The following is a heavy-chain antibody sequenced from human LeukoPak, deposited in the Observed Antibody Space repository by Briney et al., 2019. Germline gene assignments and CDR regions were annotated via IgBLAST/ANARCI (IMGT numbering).Heavy chain of an antibody. V-gene: IGHV4-59*01. D-gene: IGHD5-12*01. J-gene: IGHJ4*02. CDR3: ARSSAISIDY. Sequence: SETLSLTCTVSGGPISSYSWNWIRQPPGKGLEWIGYIYYSGSTNYNPSLKSRVTISVDTSKNQFSLKLSSVTAADTAVYYCARSSAISIDYWGQGFLVTVSP. CDR2: IYYSGST. CDR1: GGPISSYS.